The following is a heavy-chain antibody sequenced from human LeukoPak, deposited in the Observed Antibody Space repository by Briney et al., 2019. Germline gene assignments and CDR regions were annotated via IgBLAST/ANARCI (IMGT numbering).Heavy chain of an antibody. J-gene: IGHJ5*01. CDR3: ARDFGHIVPRSDS. Sequence: SQTLSLTCTVSSGSSSNGDYYWSWIRQPPGKGLEWIGYIYYSGSTYYNPSLKSRVTISLDTSKNQFSLKMNSVTAADTAVYYCARDFGHIVPRSDSWGQGTLVTVSS. CDR2: IYYSGST. D-gene: IGHD5-12*01. V-gene: IGHV4-30-4*01. CDR1: SGSSSNGDYY.